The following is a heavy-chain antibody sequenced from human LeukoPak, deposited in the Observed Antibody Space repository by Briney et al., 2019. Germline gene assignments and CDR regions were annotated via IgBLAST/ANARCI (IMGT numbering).Heavy chain of an antibody. Sequence: GGSLRLSCAASGFTFSSYGMHWVRQAPGKGLEWVAVISYDGSNKYYADSVKGRFTISRDNSKNTLYLQMNSLRAEDTAVYYCAKENYYGSGSSAFDIWGQGTMVTVSS. V-gene: IGHV3-30*18. D-gene: IGHD3-10*01. J-gene: IGHJ3*02. CDR2: ISYDGSNK. CDR3: AKENYYGSGSSAFDI. CDR1: GFTFSSYG.